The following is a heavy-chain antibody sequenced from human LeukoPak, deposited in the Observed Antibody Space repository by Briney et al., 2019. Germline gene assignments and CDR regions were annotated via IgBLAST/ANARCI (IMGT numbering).Heavy chain of an antibody. V-gene: IGHV3-7*01. J-gene: IGHJ3*02. D-gene: IGHD3-22*01. CDR2: MKQDGSEK. Sequence: GGSLRLSCAASGFTFSTYWMTWVRQAPGKGLEWVANMKQDGSEKNYVDSVKGRFTISRDNDKNSLYLQMNSLRAEDTAVYYCARDPPYVVVITGDAFDIWGQGTMVTVSS. CDR1: GFTFSTYW. CDR3: ARDPPYVVVITGDAFDI.